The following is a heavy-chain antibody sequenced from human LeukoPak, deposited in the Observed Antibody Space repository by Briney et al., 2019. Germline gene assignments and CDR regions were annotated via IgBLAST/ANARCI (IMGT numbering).Heavy chain of an antibody. Sequence: GGSLRLSCAASGFTFSDAWMTWVRHTPGKGLEWVGRIKSMTFGGTTDYAASVKGRFTISRDDSKNTLYLQMSSLKTEHTAVYYCTPNFGWEPSGNDWGREALVAVA. J-gene: IGHJ4*02. CDR2: IKSMTFGGTT. V-gene: IGHV3-15*01. D-gene: IGHD3-3*01. CDR1: GFTFSDAW. CDR3: TPNFGWEPSGND.